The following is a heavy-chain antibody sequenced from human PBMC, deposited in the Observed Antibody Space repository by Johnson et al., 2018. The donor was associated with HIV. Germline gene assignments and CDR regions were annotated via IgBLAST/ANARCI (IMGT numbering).Heavy chain of an antibody. Sequence: VQLMESGGGLVQPGGSLRLSCAASGFTVSSNYMSWVRQAPGKGLEWVSVIYSGGSTYYADSVKGRFTISRDNSKNTLYLQMNSLRAEDTAVYFCAKDERQLGGWSHAFDIWGQGTKVTVSS. CDR3: AKDERQLGGWSHAFDI. J-gene: IGHJ3*02. D-gene: IGHD3-16*01. V-gene: IGHV3-66*01. CDR1: GFTVSSNY. CDR2: IYSGGST.